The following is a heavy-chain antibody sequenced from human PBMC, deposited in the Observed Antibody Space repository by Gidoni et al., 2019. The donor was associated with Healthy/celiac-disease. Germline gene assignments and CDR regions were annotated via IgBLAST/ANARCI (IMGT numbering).Heavy chain of an antibody. CDR1: GFTFSSDG. V-gene: IGHV3-33*01. Sequence: QVQLVESGGGVVEPGRFLRRSCAACGFTFSSDGMHWVLQAPGKGLEWVAVIWYDGSNKYYADSVKGRFTSSRDNSKNTLYLQMNSLRAEDTAVYYCARDRYCSGGSCAFDYWGQGTLVTVSS. J-gene: IGHJ4*02. D-gene: IGHD2-15*01. CDR2: IWYDGSNK. CDR3: ARDRYCSGGSCAFDY.